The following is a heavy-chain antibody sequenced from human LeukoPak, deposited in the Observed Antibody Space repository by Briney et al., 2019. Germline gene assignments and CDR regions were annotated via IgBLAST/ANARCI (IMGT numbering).Heavy chain of an antibody. CDR2: FTGGSGVA. CDR1: GFSFSTYA. V-gene: IGHV3-23*01. Sequence: GGSLRLSCAASGFSFSTYAMSWVRQAPGEGLEWVSGFTGGSGVAYYADSVEGRFTISRDNPRNTVYLEMSSLRAEDTAIYYCAKGRSYALYYFDYWGQGTLVTVSS. D-gene: IGHD1-26*01. CDR3: AKGRSYALYYFDY. J-gene: IGHJ4*02.